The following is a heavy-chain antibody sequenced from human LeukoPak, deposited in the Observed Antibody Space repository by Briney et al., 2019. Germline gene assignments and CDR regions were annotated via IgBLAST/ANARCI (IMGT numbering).Heavy chain of an antibody. CDR1: GGTISNYY. J-gene: IGHJ5*02. CDR3: ARDRAGYLNWFDP. Sequence: SGTLSLTCTVSGGTISNYYWSWIRQPAGKGLEWIGRMYMSGATNFNPSLKSRVTMSVDKSKNQFFLKLTSVTAADTAVYYCARDRAGYLNWFDPWGQGTLVTVSS. D-gene: IGHD2-15*01. V-gene: IGHV4-4*07. CDR2: MYMSGAT.